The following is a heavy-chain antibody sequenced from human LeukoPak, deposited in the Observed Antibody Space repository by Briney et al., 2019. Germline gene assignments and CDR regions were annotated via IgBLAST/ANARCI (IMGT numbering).Heavy chain of an antibody. CDR1: GYTFTSYG. Sequence: ASVKVSCKASGYTFTSYGISWVRQAPGQGLEWMGWISAYNGNTNYAQKLQGRVTMTTDTSTSTAYMELSSLRSDDTAVYYCARDRVYDILTGELDYWGQGTLVTVSS. CDR2: ISAYNGNT. V-gene: IGHV1-18*01. D-gene: IGHD3-9*01. CDR3: ARDRVYDILTGELDY. J-gene: IGHJ4*02.